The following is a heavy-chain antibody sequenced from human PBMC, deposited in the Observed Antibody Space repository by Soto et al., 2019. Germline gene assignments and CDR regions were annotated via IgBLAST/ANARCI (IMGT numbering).Heavy chain of an antibody. J-gene: IGHJ4*02. V-gene: IGHV1-18*01. CDR3: ARESPPADY. CDR2: ISAYNGNT. CDR1: GYTFTSYG. Sequence: QGQLVQSGAEVKKPGASVKVSCRASGYTFTSYGISWVRQAPGQGLEWMGWISAYNGNTNYAQILKGRVTMTTDTTTSTAYTELRSLRSDDTAVYYCARESPPADYWGQGTLVTVSS.